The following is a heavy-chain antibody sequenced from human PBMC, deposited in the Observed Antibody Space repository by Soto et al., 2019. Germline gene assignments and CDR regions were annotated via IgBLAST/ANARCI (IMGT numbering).Heavy chain of an antibody. Sequence: ASVKVSCKVSGYTLTELSMHWVRQAPGKGLEWMGGFDPEDGETIYAQKFQGRGTMTEDKSTNTAYIELSSLRSEDTAVYYCARGARYSSSSAVMDVWGKGTTVTVSS. J-gene: IGHJ6*04. D-gene: IGHD6-6*01. CDR3: ARGARYSSSSAVMDV. CDR2: FDPEDGET. V-gene: IGHV1-24*01. CDR1: GYTLTELS.